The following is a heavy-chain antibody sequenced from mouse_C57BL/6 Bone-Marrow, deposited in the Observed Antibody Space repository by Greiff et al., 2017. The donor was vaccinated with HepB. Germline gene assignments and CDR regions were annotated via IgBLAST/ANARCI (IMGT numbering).Heavy chain of an antibody. CDR3: ARDADYGSSFWYFDV. CDR2: SRNKANDYTT. V-gene: IGHV7-1*01. J-gene: IGHJ1*03. Sequence: EVNVVDSGGGLVQSGRSLRLSCATSGFTFSDFYMEWVRQAPGKGLEWIAASRNKANDYTTEYSASVKGRFIVSRDTSQSILYLQMNALRAEDTAIYYCARDADYGSSFWYFDVWGTGTTVTVSS. D-gene: IGHD1-1*01. CDR1: GFTFSDFY.